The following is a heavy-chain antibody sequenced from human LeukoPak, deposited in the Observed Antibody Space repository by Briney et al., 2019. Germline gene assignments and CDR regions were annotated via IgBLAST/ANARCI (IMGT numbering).Heavy chain of an antibody. CDR1: GFTFDGYG. CDR2: INWNGGST. CDR3: ARVLYSSSSGWFDP. Sequence: GGSLRLSCAASGFTFDGYGMSWVRQAPGKGLEWVSGINWNGGSTGYADSVKGRFTISRDNAKNSLYLQMNSLRAEDTALYYCARVLYSSSSGWFDPWGQGTLVTVSS. V-gene: IGHV3-20*04. J-gene: IGHJ5*02. D-gene: IGHD6-6*01.